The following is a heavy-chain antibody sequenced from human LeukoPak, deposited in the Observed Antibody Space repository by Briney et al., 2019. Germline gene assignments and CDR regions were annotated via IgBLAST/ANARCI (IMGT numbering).Heavy chain of an antibody. CDR1: GGSISSYY. Sequence: SETLSLTCTVSGGSISSYYWSWIRQPPGKGLEWIGCIYYSGSTNYNPSLKSRVTISVDTSKNQFSLKLSSVTAADTAVYYCARDVIGTFDYWGQGTLVTVSS. CDR3: ARDVIGTFDY. CDR2: IYYSGST. D-gene: IGHD1-7*01. J-gene: IGHJ4*02. V-gene: IGHV4-59*01.